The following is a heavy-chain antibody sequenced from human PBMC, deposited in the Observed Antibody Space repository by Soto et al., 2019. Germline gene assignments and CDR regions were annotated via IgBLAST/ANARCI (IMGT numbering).Heavy chain of an antibody. CDR1: GGSISSSSSY. CDR3: ATTRGIAVGGSFDY. D-gene: IGHD6-13*01. Sequence: LSLTCTVSGGSISSSSSYWGWIRQPPGKGLEWIGTIYSGSTYYNPSPKSRVTISVDTSKNQFSLKLSSVAAADTAIYFCATTRGIAVGGSFDYWGQGTLVTVSS. V-gene: IGHV4-39*01. J-gene: IGHJ4*02. CDR2: IYSGST.